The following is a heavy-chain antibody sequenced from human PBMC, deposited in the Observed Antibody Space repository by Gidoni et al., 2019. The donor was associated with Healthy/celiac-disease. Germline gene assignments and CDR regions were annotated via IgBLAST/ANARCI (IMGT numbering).Heavy chain of an antibody. D-gene: IGHD5-12*01. CDR1: GFTFCDYA. J-gene: IGHJ4*02. V-gene: IGHV3-49*04. CDR3: TRGGYSGYDPLGY. Sequence: EVQLVESVGGLVQPGRALRLSCTASGFTFCDYAMSWVRQAPGKGLGWVGFIRSKAYGGTTEYAASVKGRFTISRDDFKSIAYLQMNSLKTEDTAVYYCTRGGYSGYDPLGYWGQGTLVTVSS. CDR2: IRSKAYGGTT.